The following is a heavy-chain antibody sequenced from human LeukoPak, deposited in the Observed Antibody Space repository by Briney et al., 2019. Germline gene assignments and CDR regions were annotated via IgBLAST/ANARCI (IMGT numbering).Heavy chain of an antibody. CDR3: ATERLQGFDY. V-gene: IGHV4-31*11. CDR1: GGSISSGGYY. CDR2: IYYSGST. D-gene: IGHD4-11*01. J-gene: IGHJ4*02. Sequence: SETLSLTCAVSGGSISSGGYYWSWIRQHPGKGLEWIGYIYYSGSTYYNPSLKSRVTISVDTSKNQFSLKLSSVIAADTAVYYCATERLQGFDYWGQGTLVTVSS.